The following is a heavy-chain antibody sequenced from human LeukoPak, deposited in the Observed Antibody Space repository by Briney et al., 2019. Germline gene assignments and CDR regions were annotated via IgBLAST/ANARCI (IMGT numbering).Heavy chain of an antibody. V-gene: IGHV3-64*01. CDR2: ISSNGGST. CDR3: ARAPHWDYYYGSGRYYDY. D-gene: IGHD3-10*01. J-gene: IGHJ4*02. CDR1: GFTFSSYA. Sequence: GGSLRLTCAASGFTFSSYAMHWVRQAPGKGLEYVSAISSNGGSTYYANSVKGRFTISRDNSKNTLYLQMGSLRAEDMAVYYCARAPHWDYYYGSGRYYDYWGQGTLVTVSS.